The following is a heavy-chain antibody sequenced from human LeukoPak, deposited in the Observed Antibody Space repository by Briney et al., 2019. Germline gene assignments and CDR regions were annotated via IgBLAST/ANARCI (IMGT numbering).Heavy chain of an antibody. CDR1: GFTFSSYW. Sequence: GGSLRLSCAASGFTFSSYWMSWVRQAPWKGLEWGANINQDGSEKYYVDSVKGRFAISRDNATNSLYLQMNSLRAEDTAVYYCARYGNGAWLAHYSFDIWGQGTMVTVSS. D-gene: IGHD6-19*01. CDR3: ARYGNGAWLAHYSFDI. V-gene: IGHV3-7*01. J-gene: IGHJ3*02. CDR2: INQDGSEK.